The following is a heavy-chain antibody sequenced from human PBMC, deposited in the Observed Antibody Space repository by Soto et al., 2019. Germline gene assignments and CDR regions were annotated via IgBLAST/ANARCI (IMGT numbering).Heavy chain of an antibody. V-gene: IGHV3-21*01. CDR2: ISSSSSYI. D-gene: IGHD3-10*01. Sequence: PVGSLRLSCAASGFTFSSYSMNWVRQAPGKGLEWVSSISSSSSYIYYADSVKGRFTISRDNAKNSLYLQMNSLRAEDTAVYYCARDPPITFDYWGQGTLVTVSS. CDR1: GFTFSSYS. J-gene: IGHJ4*02. CDR3: ARDPPITFDY.